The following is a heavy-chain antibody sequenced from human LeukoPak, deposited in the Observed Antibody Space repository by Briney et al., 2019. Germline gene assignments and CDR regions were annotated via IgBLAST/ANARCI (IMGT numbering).Heavy chain of an antibody. CDR1: GFTFTSYD. V-gene: IGHV1-8*01. CDR2: MNPNNGNT. D-gene: IGHD2-2*02. CDR3: VRDGEGAAISVNYWFDP. Sequence: GASVKVSCKASGFTFTSYDIKWVRQASGQGLEWMGWMNPNNGNTGYAQKFQGRVTMTRDTSINTAYMELRGLRSEDTAVYYCVRDGEGAAISVNYWFDPWGQGTLVTVSS. J-gene: IGHJ5*02.